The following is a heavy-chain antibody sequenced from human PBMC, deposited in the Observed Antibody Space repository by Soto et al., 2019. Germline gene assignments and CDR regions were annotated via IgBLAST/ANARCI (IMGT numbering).Heavy chain of an antibody. V-gene: IGHV5-51*01. Sequence: GESLKISCKGSGYSFTSYWIGWVRQMPGKGLEWMGIIYPGDSDTRYSPSFQGQVTISADKSISTAYLQWSSLKASDTAMYYCARAKQQRRSYYYYMDVWGKGTTVTVSS. CDR2: IYPGDSDT. D-gene: IGHD6-13*01. CDR1: GYSFTSYW. CDR3: ARAKQQRRSYYYYMDV. J-gene: IGHJ6*03.